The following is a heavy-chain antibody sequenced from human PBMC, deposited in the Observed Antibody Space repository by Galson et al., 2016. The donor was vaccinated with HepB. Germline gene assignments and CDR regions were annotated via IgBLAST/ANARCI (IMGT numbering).Heavy chain of an antibody. V-gene: IGHV6-1*01. Sequence: CAISGDSVSNDHAGWNWIRQSPSRGLEWLGRTYYRSAWHHEYVHSLGGRLLLSADTSKNQLFLQLTAVTPEDTAVYYCARVVELGRGFPVWGQGSTVTVSS. D-gene: IGHD3-10*01. CDR3: ARVVELGRGFPV. J-gene: IGHJ6*02. CDR1: GDSVSNDHAG. CDR2: TYYRSAWHH.